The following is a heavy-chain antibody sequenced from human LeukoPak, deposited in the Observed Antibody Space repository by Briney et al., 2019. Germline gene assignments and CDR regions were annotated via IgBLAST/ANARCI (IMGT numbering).Heavy chain of an antibody. Sequence: GGSLRLSCAASGFTFSTYWMNWVRQAPGKGLEWVSYISSSGSTIYYADSVKGRFTISRDNAKNSLYLQMNSLRAEDTAVYYCARDPGSGEIVYAIPGWFDPWGQGTLVTVSS. J-gene: IGHJ5*02. V-gene: IGHV3-48*04. D-gene: IGHD2-8*01. CDR2: ISSSGSTI. CDR1: GFTFSTYW. CDR3: ARDPGSGEIVYAIPGWFDP.